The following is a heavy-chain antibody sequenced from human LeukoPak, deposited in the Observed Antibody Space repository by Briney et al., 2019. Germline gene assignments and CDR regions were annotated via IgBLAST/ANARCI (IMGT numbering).Heavy chain of an antibody. V-gene: IGHV1-8*03. J-gene: IGHJ3*02. CDR2: MNPNSGNT. CDR3: ARDPEYDAFDI. D-gene: IGHD1-14*01. CDR1: GYTFTSYD. Sequence: ASVRVSCKASGYTFTSYDINWVRQATGQGLEWMGWMNPNSGNTGYAQKFQGRVTITADESTSTAYMELSSLRSEDTAVYYCARDPEYDAFDIWGQGTMVTVSS.